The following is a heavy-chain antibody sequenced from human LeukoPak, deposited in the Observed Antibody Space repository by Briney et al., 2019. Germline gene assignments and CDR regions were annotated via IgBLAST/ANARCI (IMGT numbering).Heavy chain of an antibody. Sequence: GGSLRLSCAASGFTFSASWMTWVRQAPGKRLEWVANINQDGSERYYVDSVKGRFIISRDNARNSLYLQMNSLRAEDTAVYYCTRPYGYCSGGGSCFPSDFWGQGTLLTVSS. CDR3: TRPYGYCSGGGSCFPSDF. V-gene: IGHV3-7*01. D-gene: IGHD2-15*01. J-gene: IGHJ4*02. CDR1: GFTFSASW. CDR2: INQDGSER.